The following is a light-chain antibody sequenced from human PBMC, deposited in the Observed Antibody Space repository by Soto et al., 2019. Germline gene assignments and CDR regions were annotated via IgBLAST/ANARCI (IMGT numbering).Light chain of an antibody. J-gene: IGKJ1*01. Sequence: DIVMTQSPDSLAVSLGERATINCKSSQNILYSSNNKNYLAWYQQKPGQPPKLLIDWASTRESGVPDRFSGSGSGTDFTLTISSLQAEDVAVYYCHQFYNTPRTFGQGTKVEIK. CDR3: HQFYNTPRT. V-gene: IGKV4-1*01. CDR1: QNILYSSNNKNY. CDR2: WAS.